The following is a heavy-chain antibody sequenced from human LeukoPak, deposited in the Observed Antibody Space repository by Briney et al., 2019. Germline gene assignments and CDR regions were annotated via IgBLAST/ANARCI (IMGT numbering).Heavy chain of an antibody. V-gene: IGHV3-48*04. CDR3: ARDFREIDY. Sequence: GGSLRLSCAASGFTFGSYSMNWVRQAPGKGLEWVSYISSSSSTIYYADSVKGRFTISRDNAKNSLYLQMNSLRAEDTAVYYCARDFREIDYWGQGTLVTVSS. CDR2: ISSSSSTI. J-gene: IGHJ4*02. CDR1: GFTFGSYS.